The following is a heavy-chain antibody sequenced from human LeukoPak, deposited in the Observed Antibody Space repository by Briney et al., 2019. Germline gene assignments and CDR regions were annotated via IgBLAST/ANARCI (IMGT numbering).Heavy chain of an antibody. CDR2: IWYDGSNK. J-gene: IGHJ6*02. Sequence: PGGSLRLSCAASGFTFSSYGMHWVRQAPGKRLEWVAVIWYDGSNKYYADSVKGRFTISRDNSKNTLYLQMNSLRAEDTAVYYCARNYCGGDCWYYGMDVWGQGTTVTVSS. CDR1: GFTFSSYG. CDR3: ARNYCGGDCWYYGMDV. D-gene: IGHD2-21*02. V-gene: IGHV3-33*01.